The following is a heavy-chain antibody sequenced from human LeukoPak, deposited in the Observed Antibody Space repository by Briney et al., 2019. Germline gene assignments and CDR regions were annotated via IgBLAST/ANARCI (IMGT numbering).Heavy chain of an antibody. CDR2: IGHTGSIT. J-gene: IGHJ3*02. CDR1: GFTFSSYS. Sequence: PGGSLRLSCAGSGFTFSSYSMNWVRHAPGKGLEWVSYIGHTGSITDYADSVKGRFTISRDNSKNTLYLQMNSLRAEDTAVYYCAKAKTLAAAGLKWIETPDAFDIWGQGTMVTVSS. D-gene: IGHD6-13*01. CDR3: AKAKTLAAAGLKWIETPDAFDI. V-gene: IGHV3-48*01.